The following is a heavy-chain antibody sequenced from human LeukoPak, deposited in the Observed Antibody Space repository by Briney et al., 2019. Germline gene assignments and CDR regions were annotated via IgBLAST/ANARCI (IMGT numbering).Heavy chain of an antibody. CDR2: IKYDGSEK. CDR3: TTHNYYGSGSYSSPFDY. J-gene: IGHJ4*02. CDR1: GFTFSTKW. V-gene: IGHV3-7*03. Sequence: GGSLRLSCATSGFTFSTKWMSWVRRAPGKGLEWVANIKYDGSEKYYVDSVKGRFTISRDDAKNSLYLQMNSLKTEDTAVYYCTTHNYYGSGSYSSPFDYWGQGTLVTVSS. D-gene: IGHD3-10*01.